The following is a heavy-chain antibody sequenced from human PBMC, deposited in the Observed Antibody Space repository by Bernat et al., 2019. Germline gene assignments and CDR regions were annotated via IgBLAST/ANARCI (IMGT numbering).Heavy chain of an antibody. CDR2: IYYSGST. V-gene: IGHV4-39*01. Sequence: QVQLQQWGAGLLKPSETLSLTCTVSGGSISSSSYYWGWIRQPPGKGLEWIGSIYYSGSTYYNPSLKSRVTVSVDTSKNQFSLKLSSVTAADTAVYYCARPIVLMVYGTDDGMDVWGQGTTVTVSS. CDR3: ARPIVLMVYGTDDGMDV. J-gene: IGHJ6*02. D-gene: IGHD2-8*01. CDR1: GGSISSSSYY.